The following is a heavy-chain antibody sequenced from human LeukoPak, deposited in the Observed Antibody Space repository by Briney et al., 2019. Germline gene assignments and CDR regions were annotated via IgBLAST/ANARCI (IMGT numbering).Heavy chain of an antibody. V-gene: IGHV1-8*01. Sequence: ASVKVSCKASGYTFTSYDINWVRQATGQGLEWMGWMNPNSGNTGYAQKFQGRVTMTKNTSITTAYMELGSLRSEDTAVYYCARALSWTGNSYYYMDVWGKGTTVTVSS. CDR1: GYTFTSYD. CDR2: MNPNSGNT. J-gene: IGHJ6*03. CDR3: ARALSWTGNSYYYMDV. D-gene: IGHD3/OR15-3a*01.